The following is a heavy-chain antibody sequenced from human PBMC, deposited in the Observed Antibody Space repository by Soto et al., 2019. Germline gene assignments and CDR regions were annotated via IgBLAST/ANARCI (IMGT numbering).Heavy chain of an antibody. V-gene: IGHV3-23*01. CDR2: ISGSGGST. D-gene: IGHD6-19*01. CDR3: AKVGRIAVALHYFDN. CDR1: GFTFSSSV. J-gene: IGHJ4*02. Sequence: GGSLRLSCAASGFTFSSSVMSWVRQAPGKGLEWVSAISGSGGSTYYADSVKGRFTISRDNSKNTLHLQMSSLRAEDTAVYYCAKVGRIAVALHYFDNWGQGTLVTVSS.